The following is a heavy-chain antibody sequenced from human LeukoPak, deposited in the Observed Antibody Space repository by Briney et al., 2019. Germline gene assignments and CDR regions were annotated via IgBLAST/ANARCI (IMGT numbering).Heavy chain of an antibody. D-gene: IGHD2-2*01. CDR2: IIPIFGTA. CDR1: GGTFSSYA. J-gene: IGHJ4*02. Sequence: SVKVSCKASGGTFSSYAISWVRQAPGQGLEWMGGIIPIFGTANYAQKFQGRVTITTDESTSTAYMELSSLRSEDTAVYYCASSSTSCYCPDYWGQGTLVTVSS. V-gene: IGHV1-69*05. CDR3: ASSSTSCYCPDY.